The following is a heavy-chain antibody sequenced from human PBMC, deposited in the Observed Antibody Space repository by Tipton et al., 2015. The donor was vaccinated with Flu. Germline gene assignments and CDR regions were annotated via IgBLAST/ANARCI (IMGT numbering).Heavy chain of an antibody. CDR1: GYSISSNY. D-gene: IGHD1-26*01. Sequence: TLSLTCTVSGYSISSNYWDWIRQPAGKELEWIGRIFVGGGTNYNPSLRGRVSMSADTYKNEISLRLTSVTAANTAVYYCAREQSGSQSHLVAWGHGTLVTVSS. CDR3: AREQSGSQSHLVA. V-gene: IGHV4-4*07. J-gene: IGHJ5*01. CDR2: IFVGGGT.